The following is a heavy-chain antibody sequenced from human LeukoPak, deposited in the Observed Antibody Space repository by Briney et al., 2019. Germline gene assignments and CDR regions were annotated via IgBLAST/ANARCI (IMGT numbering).Heavy chain of an antibody. CDR2: ISGSGGST. J-gene: IGHJ4*02. D-gene: IGHD6-13*01. V-gene: IGHV3-23*01. CDR3: AKDRARIAAV. Sequence: GGSLRLSCAASGFIFSSYAISWFRQAPGKGLEWVSAISGSGGSTYYADSVKGRFTISRDNSKNTLYLQMNSLRAEDTAVYYCAKDRARIAAVWGQGTLVTVSS. CDR1: GFIFSSYA.